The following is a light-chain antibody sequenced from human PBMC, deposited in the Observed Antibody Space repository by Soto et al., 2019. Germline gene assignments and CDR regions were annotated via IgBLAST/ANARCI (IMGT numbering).Light chain of an antibody. J-gene: IGKJ5*01. V-gene: IGKV3-11*01. Sequence: EIVMTQSPATVSVSPGERSTLSCTASQSVSNNLAWYQQKPGQAPRLLIYDASNRATGIPARFSGSGSGTDFTLTISSLEPEDFAVYYCQQRSNWPPITFGPGTRLDIK. CDR3: QQRSNWPPIT. CDR2: DAS. CDR1: QSVSNN.